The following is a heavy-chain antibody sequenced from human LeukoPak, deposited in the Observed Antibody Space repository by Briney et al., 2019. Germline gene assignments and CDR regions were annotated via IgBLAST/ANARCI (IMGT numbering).Heavy chain of an antibody. CDR1: GFTFSSHD. D-gene: IGHD3-9*01. J-gene: IGHJ4*02. CDR2: ITYDGSKQ. Sequence: GESLRLSCAASGFTFSSHDMHWVRQAPGKGLEWVAAITYDGSKQLYADSVKGRFTISRDNSKNTLNLQMNSLRDEDTAVYYCAKDGARYLLTYYFEYWGQGTLVTVSS. CDR3: AKDGARYLLTYYFEY. V-gene: IGHV3-30*18.